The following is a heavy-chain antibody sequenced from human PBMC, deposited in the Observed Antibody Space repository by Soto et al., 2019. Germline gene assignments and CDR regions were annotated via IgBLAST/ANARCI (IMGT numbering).Heavy chain of an antibody. D-gene: IGHD4-17*01. CDR2: IKNKVDGGAA. J-gene: IGHJ4*02. CDR3: TTDPGDYQDF. CDR1: GITFINAW. V-gene: IGHV3-15*01. Sequence: GGSLRLSCVTSGITFINAWMSWVRQAPGKGLEWVGRIKNKVDGGAADYAAPVRGRFTISRDDSKNMLFLQMNSLEIEDTAVYYCTTDPGDYQDFWGQGTLVTVSS.